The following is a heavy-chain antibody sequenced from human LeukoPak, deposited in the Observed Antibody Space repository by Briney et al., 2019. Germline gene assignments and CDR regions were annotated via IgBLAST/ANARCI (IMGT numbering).Heavy chain of an antibody. CDR1: GFTFSNYW. CDR3: ARVSRWGLNHNPHY. J-gene: IGHJ4*02. Sequence: GGSLRLSCAASGFTFSNYWMNWARQAPGKGLEWVANIKHDGSEKYYVDSVKGRFTISRDNAMNSLYMQMNSLRAEDTAVYYCARVSRWGLNHNPHYWGQGTLVTVSS. V-gene: IGHV3-7*03. CDR2: IKHDGSEK. D-gene: IGHD7-27*01.